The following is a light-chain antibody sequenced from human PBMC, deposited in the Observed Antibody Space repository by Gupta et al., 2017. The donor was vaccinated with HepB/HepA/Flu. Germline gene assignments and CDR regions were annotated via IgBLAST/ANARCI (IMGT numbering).Light chain of an antibody. CDR3: QQRYSTPYT. J-gene: IGKJ2*01. CDR1: QSISSY. V-gene: IGKV1-39*01. CDR2: AAS. Sequence: DIQMTQSPSSVSASVGDRVTITCRASQSISSYLNWYQQKPGKAPKFLIYAASRVKSGVPSRFSGSGSGTDFTLTISSRQPEDFATYYCQQRYSTPYTFGQGTKLEIK.